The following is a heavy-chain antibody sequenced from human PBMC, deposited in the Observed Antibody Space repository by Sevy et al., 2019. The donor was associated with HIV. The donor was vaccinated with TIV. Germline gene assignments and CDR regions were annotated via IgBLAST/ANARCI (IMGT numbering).Heavy chain of an antibody. D-gene: IGHD6-19*01. CDR3: AREDRAEAGTGGFDY. CDR1: GFTLSDYA. V-gene: IGHV3-64*01. CDR2: ISSHGGYI. J-gene: IGHJ4*02. Sequence: GGSLRLSCAASGFTLSDYAMHWVRQAPGKGLEYVSGISSHGGYIFYANSVKGRFTISRDTSKNTRYLQMGSLRGEDMAGYYCAREDRAEAGTGGFDYWGLGTLVTVSS.